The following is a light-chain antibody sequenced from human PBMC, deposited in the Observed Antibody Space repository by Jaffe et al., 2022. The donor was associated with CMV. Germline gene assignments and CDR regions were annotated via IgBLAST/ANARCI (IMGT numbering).Light chain of an antibody. Sequence: QSVLTQPPSASGTPGQRVTISCSGGNSNIGIHAVNWYQQLPGTAPKLLIYGHNQRPSGVTDRFSGSKSGTSASLAISGLQSEDEADYYCAAWDDSLDGVVFGGGTKLTVL. CDR1: NSNIGIHA. CDR3: AAWDDSLDGVV. J-gene: IGLJ2*01. V-gene: IGLV1-44*01. CDR2: GHN.